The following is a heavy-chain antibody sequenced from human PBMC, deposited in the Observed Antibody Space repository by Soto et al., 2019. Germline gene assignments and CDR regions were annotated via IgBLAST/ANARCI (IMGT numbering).Heavy chain of an antibody. CDR2: ISAYNGNT. D-gene: IGHD3-9*01. CDR1: GYTFTSYG. Sequence: VASVKVSCKASGYTFTSYGISWVRQAPGQGLEWMGWISAYNGNTNYAQKLQGRVTMTTDTSTSTAYMELRSLRSDDTAVYYCARDLSSYDILTGYSNYYGMDVWGQGTTVTVSS. CDR3: ARDLSSYDILTGYSNYYGMDV. V-gene: IGHV1-18*01. J-gene: IGHJ6*02.